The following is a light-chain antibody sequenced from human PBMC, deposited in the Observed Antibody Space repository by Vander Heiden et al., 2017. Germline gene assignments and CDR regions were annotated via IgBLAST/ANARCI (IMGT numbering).Light chain of an antibody. V-gene: IGLV6-57*01. J-gene: IGLJ1*01. CDR2: YDN. CDR3: PSYDRSNHYV. CDR1: SGSIASNY. Sequence: NFMLTQPHSVSESPGKTVTISCTRSSGSIASNYVQWYQQRPGSSPTTVIVYDNQRPSGVPDRFSCATDSSSTSASPTISGLKTEDEAYYYCPSYDRSNHYVFGGGTNVTVI.